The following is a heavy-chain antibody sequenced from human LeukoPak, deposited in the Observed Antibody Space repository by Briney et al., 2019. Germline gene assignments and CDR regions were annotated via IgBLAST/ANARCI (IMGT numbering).Heavy chain of an antibody. Sequence: GGSLRLSCAASGFTFSSYAMSWVRQAPGKGLEWVANIKQDGSEKYYVDSVKGRFTISRDNAKSSLYLQMNSLRAEDTAVYYCARALYDYVWGSYHHWGQGTLVTVSS. CDR3: ARALYDYVWGSYHH. CDR2: IKQDGSEK. V-gene: IGHV3-7*03. J-gene: IGHJ4*02. CDR1: GFTFSSYA. D-gene: IGHD3-16*02.